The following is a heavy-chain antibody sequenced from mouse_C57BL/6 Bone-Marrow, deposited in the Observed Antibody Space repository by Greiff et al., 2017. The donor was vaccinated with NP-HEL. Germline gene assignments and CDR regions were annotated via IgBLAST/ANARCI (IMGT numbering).Heavy chain of an antibody. CDR1: GYTFTSYW. V-gene: IGHV1-69*01. J-gene: IGHJ4*01. CDR2: IDPSDSYT. CDR3: ARGDAMDY. Sequence: QVQLQQPGAELVMPGASVKLSCKASGYTFTSYWMHWVKQRPGQGLEWIGEIDPSDSYTNYNQKFKGKSTLTVDKSSSTAYMQLSSLTSVDSAVYYCARGDAMDYWGQGTSVTVSS.